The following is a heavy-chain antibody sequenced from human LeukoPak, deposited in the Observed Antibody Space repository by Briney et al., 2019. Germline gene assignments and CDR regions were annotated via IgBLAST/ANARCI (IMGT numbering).Heavy chain of an antibody. CDR1: GFTFSNYS. D-gene: IGHD1-26*01. J-gene: IGHJ4*02. Sequence: GGSLRLSCAASGFTFSNYSMSWVRQAPGKGLEWVSTISGTGGTTYYAESVKGRFTISRDNSQNTLYLQMNSLRAEDTAVYYCARVWELSFDYWGQGTLVTVSS. V-gene: IGHV3-23*01. CDR3: ARVWELSFDY. CDR2: ISGTGGTT.